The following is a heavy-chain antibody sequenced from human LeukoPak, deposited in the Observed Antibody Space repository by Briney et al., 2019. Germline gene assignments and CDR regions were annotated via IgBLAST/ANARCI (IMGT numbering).Heavy chain of an antibody. CDR3: ARLVGSSSYYFDY. J-gene: IGHJ4*02. V-gene: IGHV4-59*01. Sequence: SETLSLTCTVSGGSISSSYWSWIRQPPGKGLEWIGYIYYSGSTNYNPSLKSRVTISVDTSKNQFSLKLSSVTAADTAVYYCARLVGSSSYYFDYWGQGTLVTVSS. D-gene: IGHD6-13*01. CDR1: GGSISSSY. CDR2: IYYSGST.